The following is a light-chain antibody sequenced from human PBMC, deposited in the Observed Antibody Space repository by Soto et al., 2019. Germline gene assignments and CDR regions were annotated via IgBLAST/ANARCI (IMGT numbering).Light chain of an antibody. Sequence: QSALTQPASVSGSPGQSITISCTGTSSDVGAYNYVSWYQQHPGKAPKVVIYEVNNRPSGVSNRLSGSKSDNTASLTISGLQAEDEADYYCYSYTTSSTWVFGGGTKRTVL. V-gene: IGLV2-14*01. J-gene: IGLJ3*02. CDR1: SSDVGAYNY. CDR3: YSYTTSSTWV. CDR2: EVN.